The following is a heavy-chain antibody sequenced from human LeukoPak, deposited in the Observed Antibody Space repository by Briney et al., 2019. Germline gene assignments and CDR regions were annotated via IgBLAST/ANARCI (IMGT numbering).Heavy chain of an antibody. J-gene: IGHJ4*02. V-gene: IGHV3-74*01. CDR1: GFTFTTHW. Sequence: GGSLRLSCGASGFTFTTHWIHWVRQAPGKGLEWVSRIKPDGSGTNYADSVKGRFTISRDNAKNTVYPQMNSLRAEDTAVYYCARGKFGGYFIDYWGQGTLVTVSS. D-gene: IGHD5-12*01. CDR2: IKPDGSGT. CDR3: ARGKFGGYFIDY.